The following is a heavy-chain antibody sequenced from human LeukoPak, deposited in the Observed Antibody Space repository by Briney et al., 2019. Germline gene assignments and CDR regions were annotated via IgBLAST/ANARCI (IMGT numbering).Heavy chain of an antibody. CDR1: GGYISGYY. V-gene: IGHV4-59*08. D-gene: IGHD4-17*01. J-gene: IGHJ3*02. CDR2: IHFSGST. CDR3: ARHIYGDSVAFDI. Sequence: SETLSLTCVVSGGYISGYYWSWIRQPPGKGLVWIGYIHFSGSTKYNPSHRGRVDISVDTSTNQFTLRLNSVTAADTALYFCARHIYGDSVAFDIWGQGTLVTVSS.